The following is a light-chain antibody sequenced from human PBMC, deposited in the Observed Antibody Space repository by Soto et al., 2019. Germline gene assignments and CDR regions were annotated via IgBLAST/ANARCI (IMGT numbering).Light chain of an antibody. V-gene: IGKV2-28*01. CDR3: MQALQTPLT. CDR2: LVS. Sequence: DIVLTQSPLSLTVTPGEAASISCTSSESLLHRNGNTLLDWYLQKPGQSPQLLIYLVSRRASGVPDRFSGGGSGTDFTLKISRVEAEDVGIYYCMQALQTPLTFGGGTKVEIK. J-gene: IGKJ4*01. CDR1: ESLLHRNGNTL.